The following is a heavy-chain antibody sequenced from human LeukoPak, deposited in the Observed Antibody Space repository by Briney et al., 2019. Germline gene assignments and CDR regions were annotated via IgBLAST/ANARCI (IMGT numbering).Heavy chain of an antibody. CDR2: IYSSGNT. CDR3: ATMTTVIMGGYYYGMDV. V-gene: IGHV3-23*05. J-gene: IGHJ6*02. Sequence: GGSLRLSCAASGFTFSSYAMTWVRQAPGKGLEWVSIIYSSGNTYYADSVKGRFTISRDNSKNTLYLQMNSLRAEDTAVYYCATMTTVIMGGYYYGMDVWGQGTTVTVSS. CDR1: GFTFSSYA. D-gene: IGHD4-17*01.